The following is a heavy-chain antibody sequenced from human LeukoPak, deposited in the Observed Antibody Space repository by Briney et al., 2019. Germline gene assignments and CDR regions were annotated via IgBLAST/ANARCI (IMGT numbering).Heavy chain of an antibody. V-gene: IGHV4-59*12. CDR3: AREKSGLPDY. CDR2: IYYSGST. J-gene: IGHJ4*02. Sequence: PSETLSLTCTVSGGSISSYYWSWIRQPPGKGLEWIGYIYYSGSTNYNPSLKSRVTISVDTSKNQFSLKLSSVTAADTAVYYCAREKSGLPDYWGQGTLVTVSP. CDR1: GGSISSYY.